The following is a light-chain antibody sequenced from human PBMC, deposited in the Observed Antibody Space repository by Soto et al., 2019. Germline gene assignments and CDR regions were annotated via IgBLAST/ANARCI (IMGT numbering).Light chain of an antibody. CDR3: QQSYSTPRT. CDR1: QSISGY. J-gene: IGKJ5*01. V-gene: IGKV1-39*01. CDR2: AAS. Sequence: IEMTQSTSSLTASVGDIVTITCRASQSISGYLNWYQEKPGKAPKLLIYAASSLQSGVPSRFSGSGSGTDFTLTISSLQPEDFATYYCQQSYSTPRTFGQRTRLEIK.